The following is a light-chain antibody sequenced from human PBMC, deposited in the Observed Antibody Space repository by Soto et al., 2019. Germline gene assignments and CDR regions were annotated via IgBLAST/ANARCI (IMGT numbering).Light chain of an antibody. J-gene: IGKJ4*01. Sequence: IVLTQSPGALSLKQGERVTLSCRASQTLTNISLAWYQQEPGQAPRLLIYDASSRATGIPNRFSGNGSGTDFTLTINKLEPGDSAVYYCQQYGHSPLTFGGGTMVDIK. CDR2: DAS. CDR1: QTLTNIS. CDR3: QQYGHSPLT. V-gene: IGKV3-20*01.